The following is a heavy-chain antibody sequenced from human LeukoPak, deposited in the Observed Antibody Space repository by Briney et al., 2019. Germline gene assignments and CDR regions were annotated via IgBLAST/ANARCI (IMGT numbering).Heavy chain of an antibody. CDR1: GFTFSDYY. CDR2: ISGSGSTI. CDR3: ARDRYYYDSSGYYYYYGMDV. J-gene: IGHJ6*02. Sequence: PGGSLRLSCAASGFTFSDYYMSWIRQAPGKGLEWVSYISGSGSTIYYADSVKGRFTISRDNSKNTLYLQMNSLRAEDTAVYYCARDRYYYDSSGYYYYYGMDVWGQGTTVTVSS. V-gene: IGHV3-11*04. D-gene: IGHD3-22*01.